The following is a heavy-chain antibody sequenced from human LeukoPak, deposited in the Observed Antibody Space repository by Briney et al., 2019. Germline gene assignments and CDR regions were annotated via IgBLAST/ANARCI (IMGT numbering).Heavy chain of an antibody. CDR2: INHSGST. CDR1: GGSFSGYY. CDR3: ARGRVDSNYFYYMDV. J-gene: IGHJ6*03. Sequence: PSETLSLTCAVYGGSFSGYYWSWIRQPPGKGLEWIGEINHSGSTNYNPSLKSRVTISVDTSKDQFSLKLSSVTAADTAVYYCARGRVDSNYFYYMDVWGKGTTVTVSS. D-gene: IGHD4-11*01. V-gene: IGHV4-34*01.